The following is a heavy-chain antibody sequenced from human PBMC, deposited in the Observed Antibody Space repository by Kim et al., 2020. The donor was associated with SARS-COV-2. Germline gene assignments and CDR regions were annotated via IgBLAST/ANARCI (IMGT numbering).Heavy chain of an antibody. Sequence: YTADSVRDRFSSARDDAKNSLYLQMNSLRPGDTAVYYCAKDLYAQAADYWRQGTLVTVSS. V-gene: IGHV3-11*01. CDR3: AKDLYAQAADY. J-gene: IGHJ4*02. D-gene: IGHD2-2*01.